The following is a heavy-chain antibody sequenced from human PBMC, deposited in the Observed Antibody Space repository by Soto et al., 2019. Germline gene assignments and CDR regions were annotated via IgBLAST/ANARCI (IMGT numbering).Heavy chain of an antibody. V-gene: IGHV3-74*03. D-gene: IGHD3-10*01. CDR1: GFTFSSYW. CDR3: ARDPDLSGGLYYYNSMDV. CDR2: INGDGSIT. J-gene: IGHJ6*03. Sequence: EVQLVESGGGIVQPGGSLRLSCAASGFTFSSYWMHWVSQVPGTGLVWVSRINGDGSITKYAESVKGRFTVSRDNTKNQLYLQMHSLRVEDTDLFYCARDPDLSGGLYYYNSMDVWGKGTTVTVSS.